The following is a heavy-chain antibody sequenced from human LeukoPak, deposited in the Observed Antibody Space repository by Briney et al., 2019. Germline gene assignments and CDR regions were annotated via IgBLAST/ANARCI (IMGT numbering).Heavy chain of an antibody. CDR3: ARDLLGAFDI. D-gene: IGHD2-15*01. CDR1: GGSISSYY. Sequence: NPSETLSLTCTVSGGSISSYYWSWIRQPPGKGLECIGYIYNSGSTNYNPSLKSRLTISVDASKNQFSLKLSSVTAADTAVYYCARDLLGAFDIRGQGTMVTVSS. J-gene: IGHJ3*02. CDR2: IYNSGST. V-gene: IGHV4-59*01.